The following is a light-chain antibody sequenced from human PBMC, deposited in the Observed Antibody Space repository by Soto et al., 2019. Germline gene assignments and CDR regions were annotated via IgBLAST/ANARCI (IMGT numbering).Light chain of an antibody. Sequence: QSALTQPRSVSGSPGQSVTISCTGTISDVGGYNYVSWYQQYPGKAPKLMIYDVTERPSGVPDRFSGSKSGNTASLTISGLQAEDEADYYCCSYAGRYGVLFGGGTKVTVL. CDR2: DVT. J-gene: IGLJ2*01. V-gene: IGLV2-11*01. CDR1: ISDVGGYNY. CDR3: CSYAGRYGVL.